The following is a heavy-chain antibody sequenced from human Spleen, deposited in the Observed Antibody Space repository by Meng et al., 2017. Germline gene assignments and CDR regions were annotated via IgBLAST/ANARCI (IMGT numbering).Heavy chain of an antibody. CDR3: AGDKAAAGRNWFDP. CDR2: VHTSGNT. CDR1: GGPISGRSYH. J-gene: IGHJ5*02. V-gene: IGHV4-61*02. Sequence: QRQRQESRQGLVKPSQTLRLICRVAGGPISGRSYHGTWIRQPAGKGLEWIGRVHTSGNTNYNPPLKSRVTISVDTSKNQFSLKLSSVTAADTAVYYCAGDKAAAGRNWFDPWGQGTLVTVSS. D-gene: IGHD6-13*01.